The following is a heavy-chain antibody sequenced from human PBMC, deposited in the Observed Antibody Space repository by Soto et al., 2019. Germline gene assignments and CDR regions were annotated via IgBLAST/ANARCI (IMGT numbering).Heavy chain of an antibody. CDR1: AYTFTGYT. D-gene: IGHD4-17*01. CDR3: ARGTVTSGRWFGP. J-gene: IGHJ5*02. Sequence: QVHLLQSGTAVKEPGASVKVSCKASAYTFTGYTINWVRQAPGQGLEWMGWISTFNGNTKYAGNFEGRFTMITSTSTHRAYMELTSRTVEDTAVYFGARGTVTSGRWFGPWGQGTLVSVSS. V-gene: IGHV1-18*04. CDR2: ISTFNGNT.